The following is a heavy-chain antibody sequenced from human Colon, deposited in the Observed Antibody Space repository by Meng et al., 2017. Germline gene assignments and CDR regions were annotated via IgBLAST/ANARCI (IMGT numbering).Heavy chain of an antibody. J-gene: IGHJ4*02. D-gene: IGHD4/OR15-4a*01. CDR2: VLSGGSI. Sequence: GSLRLSCIVSGDSISGFYWNWIRQSPGKGLEWIGFVLSGGSINYNPSLKSRVTISIDLSKSQFSLKLTSMTAADTAVYYCARVTDLGGARRFDYWAPGTLVTVSS. CDR3: ARVTDLGGARRFDY. CDR1: GDSISGFY. V-gene: IGHV4-59*01.